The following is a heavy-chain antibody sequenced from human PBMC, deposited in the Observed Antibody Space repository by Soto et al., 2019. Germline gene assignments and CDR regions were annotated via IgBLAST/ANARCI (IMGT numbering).Heavy chain of an antibody. CDR2: ISFDGSNK. D-gene: IGHD6-6*01. CDR3: ARERYGDVAARYFDF. V-gene: IGHV3-30-3*01. J-gene: IGHJ4*02. Sequence: QVQLVESGGGVVQPGRSLRLSCAASGFTFSNHAMHWVRQAPGKGLDWVAVISFDGSNKYYADSVKGRSTISRDNSKNPLYLQMNSLRVEDTAVYYCARERYGDVAARYFDFWGQGTLVTVSS. CDR1: GFTFSNHA.